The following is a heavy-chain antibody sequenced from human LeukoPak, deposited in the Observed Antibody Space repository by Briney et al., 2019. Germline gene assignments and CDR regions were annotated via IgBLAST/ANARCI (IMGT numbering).Heavy chain of an antibody. V-gene: IGHV3-53*01. D-gene: IGHD3-22*01. J-gene: IGHJ4*02. CDR2: TYSGGRT. CDR1: GFTVSSNY. CDR3: ARVDDRGHYSDSSGPRKLFDY. Sequence: GGSLRLSCAASGFTVSSNYMSWVRQAPGKGLEWVSVTYSGGRTYYADSVKGRFTISRDNSKNTLFLQMDSLRAEDSAVYYCARVDDRGHYSDSSGPRKLFDYWGQGTLVTVSS.